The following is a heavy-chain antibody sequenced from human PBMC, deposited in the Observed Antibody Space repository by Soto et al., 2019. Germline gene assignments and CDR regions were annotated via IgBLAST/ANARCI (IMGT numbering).Heavy chain of an antibody. V-gene: IGHV4-4*02. D-gene: IGHD6-6*01. Sequence: PSETLSLTCAVSGGSISSSNWWSWVRQPPGKGLEWIGEIYHSVSTNYNPSLKSRVTISVDKSKNQFSLKLSSVTAADTAVYYCARGSLAARPVSDYWGQGPMLTVYS. CDR1: GGSISSSNW. J-gene: IGHJ4*02. CDR2: IYHSVST. CDR3: ARGSLAARPVSDY.